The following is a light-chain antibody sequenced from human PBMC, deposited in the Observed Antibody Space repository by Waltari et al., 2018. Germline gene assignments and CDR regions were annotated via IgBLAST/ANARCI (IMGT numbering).Light chain of an antibody. CDR1: SSTIGSNT. CDR2: TNN. J-gene: IGLJ1*01. CDR3: AAWDDSLNGLYV. V-gene: IGLV1-44*01. Sequence: QSVLTQPPSASGTPGQRVTTPCSGSSSTIGSNTVNCNQQLPGTAPKLLIYTNNQRPSGVPDRFSGSKSGTSASLAISGLQSEDEADYYCAAWDDSLNGLYVFGTGTKVTVL.